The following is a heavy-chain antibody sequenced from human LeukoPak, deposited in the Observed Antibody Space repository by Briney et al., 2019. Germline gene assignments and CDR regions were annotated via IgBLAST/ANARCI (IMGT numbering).Heavy chain of an antibody. J-gene: IGHJ6*03. CDR2: IYYSGST. CDR3: ARSAIVVVTPLYYYYMDV. CDR1: GGSISSSNYY. D-gene: IGHD3-22*01. V-gene: IGHV4-39*07. Sequence: SETLSLTCTVSGGSISSSNYYWGWIRQPPGKGLEWIGSIYYSGSTYYSPSLKSRVTISVDTSKNRFSLKLSSVTAADTAVYYCARSAIVVVTPLYYYYMDVWGKGTTVTVSS.